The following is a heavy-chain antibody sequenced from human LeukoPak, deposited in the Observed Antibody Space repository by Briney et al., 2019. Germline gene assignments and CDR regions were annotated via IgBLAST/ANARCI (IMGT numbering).Heavy chain of an antibody. V-gene: IGHV4-59*01. CDR2: IYYSGST. CDR1: GGSISSYY. D-gene: IGHD2-21*02. J-gene: IGHJ5*02. CDR3: ARAVVTAIGWFDP. Sequence: SETLSLTCTVSGGSISSYYWSWIRQPPGKGLEWIGYIYYSGSTNYNPSLKSRVTISVDTSKNQFSLKLSSVIAADTAVYYCARAVVTAIGWFDPWGQGTLVTVSS.